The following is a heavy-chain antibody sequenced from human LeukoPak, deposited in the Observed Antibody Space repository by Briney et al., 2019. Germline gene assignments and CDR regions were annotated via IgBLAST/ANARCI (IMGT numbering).Heavy chain of an antibody. CDR1: GFTFSSYS. V-gene: IGHV3-23*01. D-gene: IGHD2-2*01. CDR2: ISGSGGST. CDR3: AKSGPYCSSTSCYAPYFDY. Sequence: GGSLRLSCAASGFTFSSYSMNWVRQAPGKGLEWVSAISGSGGSTYYADSVKGRFTISRDNSKNTLYLQMNSLRAEDTAVYYCAKSGPYCSSTSCYAPYFDYWGQGTLVTVSS. J-gene: IGHJ4*02.